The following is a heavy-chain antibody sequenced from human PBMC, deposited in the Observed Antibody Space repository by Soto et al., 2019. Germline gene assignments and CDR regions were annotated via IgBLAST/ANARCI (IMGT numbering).Heavy chain of an antibody. Sequence: PSETLSLSCAVYGESISSGYYWGWIRQPPGKGLEWIGSIYHSGSTYYNPSLKSRVTISVDTSKNQFSLKLSSVTAADTAVYYCARGVYYYDSSGSYYFDYWGQGTLVTVSS. D-gene: IGHD3-22*01. V-gene: IGHV4-38-2*01. CDR2: IYHSGST. J-gene: IGHJ4*02. CDR3: ARGVYYYDSSGSYYFDY. CDR1: GESISSGYY.